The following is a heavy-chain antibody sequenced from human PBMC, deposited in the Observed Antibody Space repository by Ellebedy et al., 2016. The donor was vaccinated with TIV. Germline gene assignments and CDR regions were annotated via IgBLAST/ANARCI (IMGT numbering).Heavy chain of an antibody. D-gene: IGHD3-10*01. CDR2: ISSSGSTI. V-gene: IGHV3-11*01. Sequence: GGSLRLSCAASGFTFSDYYMSWIRQAPGKGLEWVSYISSSGSTIYYADSVKGRFTISRDNAKNSLYLQMNSLRAEDTAVYYCARDGRTYYYGSGSRSGGVYYWGQGTLVTVSS. CDR1: GFTFSDYY. J-gene: IGHJ4*02. CDR3: ARDGRTYYYGSGSRSGGVYY.